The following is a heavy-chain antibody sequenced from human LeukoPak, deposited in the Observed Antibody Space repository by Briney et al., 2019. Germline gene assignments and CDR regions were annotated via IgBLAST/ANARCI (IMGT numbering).Heavy chain of an antibody. D-gene: IGHD2-2*01. CDR1: GSSFTSYW. CDR3: ARLSCSSTSCYRYYYYGMDV. V-gene: IGHV5-51*01. J-gene: IGHJ6*02. Sequence: GESLQISCKGSGSSFTSYWIGWVRQMPGKGLEWMGIIYPGDSDTRYSPSFQGQVTISVDKSISTAYLQWSSLKASDTAMYYCARLSCSSTSCYRYYYYGMDVWGQGTTVTVSS. CDR2: IYPGDSDT.